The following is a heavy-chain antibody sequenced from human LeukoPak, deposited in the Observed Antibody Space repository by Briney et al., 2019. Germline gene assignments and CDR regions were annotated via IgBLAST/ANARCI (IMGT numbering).Heavy chain of an antibody. Sequence: SETLSLTCAVYGGSFSGYYWSCIRQPPGEGLEWVGEINHSGGTNYNPSIKSRVTISVDTSKNQFSLNLTSVTAADTAVYYCERLYIGGYSRSTNYNWFDPWGQGTLVTVSS. V-gene: IGHV4-34*01. D-gene: IGHD6-13*01. J-gene: IGHJ5*02. CDR1: GGSFSGYY. CDR3: ERLYIGGYSRSTNYNWFDP. CDR2: INHSGGT.